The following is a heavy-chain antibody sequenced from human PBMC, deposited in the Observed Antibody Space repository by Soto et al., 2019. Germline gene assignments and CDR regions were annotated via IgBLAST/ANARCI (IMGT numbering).Heavy chain of an antibody. Sequence: HPGGSLRLSCAASGFTFSSYAMTWVRQAPGKGLEWVSAISGSGGSTYYADTVKGRFAISRDNSKNTLYLQMSNLRAEDTAVYYCAKDNGVYGDYPFNWFDPWGQGTLVTVSS. D-gene: IGHD4-17*01. CDR1: GFTFSSYA. V-gene: IGHV3-23*01. J-gene: IGHJ5*02. CDR3: AKDNGVYGDYPFNWFDP. CDR2: ISGSGGST.